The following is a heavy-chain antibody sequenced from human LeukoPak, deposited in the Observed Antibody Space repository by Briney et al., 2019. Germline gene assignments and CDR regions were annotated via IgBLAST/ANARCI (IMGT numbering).Heavy chain of an antibody. CDR1: GYTFTSYY. V-gene: IGHV1-46*01. J-gene: IGHJ5*02. Sequence: ASVTVSCTASGYTFTSYYMHWVRQAPGQGLEWMGLINPSGGSTSYAQKFQGRVTMTRDTSTSTVYMELSSLRSEDTAVYYCARDHSLTLVGYGDYNWFDPWGQGTLVTVSS. CDR3: ARDHSLTLVGYGDYNWFDP. D-gene: IGHD4-17*01. CDR2: INPSGGST.